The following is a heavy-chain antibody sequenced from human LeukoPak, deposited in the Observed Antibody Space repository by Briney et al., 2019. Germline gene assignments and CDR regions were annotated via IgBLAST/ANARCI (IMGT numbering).Heavy chain of an antibody. D-gene: IGHD4-23*01. V-gene: IGHV4-39*01. CDR3: ARSSVVSGAFDI. Sequence: PSETLSLTCTVSGGSISSSSYYWGWIRQPPGKGLEWIGSIYYSGSTYYNPSLKSRVTISVDTSKNQFSLKLSSVTAADTAVYYCARSSVVSGAFDIWGQGTMVTVSS. J-gene: IGHJ3*02. CDR2: IYYSGST. CDR1: GGSISSSSYY.